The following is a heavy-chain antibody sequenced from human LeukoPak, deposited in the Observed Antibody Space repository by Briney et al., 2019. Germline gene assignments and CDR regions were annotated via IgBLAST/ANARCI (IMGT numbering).Heavy chain of an antibody. J-gene: IGHJ6*02. CDR2: ISAYNGGT. V-gene: IGHV1-18*01. CDR1: GYTFTSYA. D-gene: IGHD3-10*01. Sequence: ASVKVSCKASGYTFTSYAIAWVRQAPGQGLEWMGWISAYNGGTNYAQKFRGRVTMTTDTSTNTGYMELRSLRSDDTAVYFCARGQLRYYGSNNYYSDMDFWGQGTTVTVSS. CDR3: ARGQLRYYGSNNYYSDMDF.